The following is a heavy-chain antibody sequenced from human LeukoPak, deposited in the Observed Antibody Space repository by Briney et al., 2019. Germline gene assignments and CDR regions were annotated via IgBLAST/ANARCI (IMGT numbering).Heavy chain of an antibody. D-gene: IGHD3-3*01. J-gene: IGHJ4*02. CDR3: AREQSYYDFWSGSLKDY. CDR1: GYTFTSYG. V-gene: IGHV1-18*01. Sequence: GASVKVSCKASGYTFTSYGISWLRQAPGQGLEWMGGISAYNGNTNYAQKLQGRVTMTTDTSTSTAYMELRSLRSDDTAVYYCAREQSYYDFWSGSLKDYWGQGTLVTVSS. CDR2: ISAYNGNT.